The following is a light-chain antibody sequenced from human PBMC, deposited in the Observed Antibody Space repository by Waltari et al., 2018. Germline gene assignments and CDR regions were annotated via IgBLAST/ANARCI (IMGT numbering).Light chain of an antibody. Sequence: QSVLTQPPSASGTPGQRVTISCSGSSSNIGSNYVYWYQQLPGTAPKLLIYRNYHRPSACPDRFSGSKSGTPASLAISGLQFEGEADYYCAAWDDSLSGVVFGGGTKLSVL. CDR3: AAWDDSLSGVV. J-gene: IGLJ2*01. CDR2: RNY. V-gene: IGLV1-47*01. CDR1: SSNIGSNY.